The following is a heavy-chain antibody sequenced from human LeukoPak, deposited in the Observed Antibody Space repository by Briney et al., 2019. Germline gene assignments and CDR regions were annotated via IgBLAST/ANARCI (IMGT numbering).Heavy chain of an antibody. CDR2: IYFTGNT. D-gene: IGHD1-14*01. J-gene: IGHJ4*02. V-gene: IGHV4-59*08. CDR3: ARHGTISSESYFDY. Sequence: SETLSLTCTVSGDSISTYYWSWIRQPPGKGLKWIGYIYFTGNTNYNPSLKSRVTISVDTSENHFSLRLTSVTAADTAVYYCARHGTISSESYFDYWGQGALVTVSS. CDR1: GDSISTYY.